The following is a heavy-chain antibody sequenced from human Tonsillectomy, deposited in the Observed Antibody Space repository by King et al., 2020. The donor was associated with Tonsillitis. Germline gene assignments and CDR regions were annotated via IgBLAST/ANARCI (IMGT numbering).Heavy chain of an antibody. J-gene: IGHJ4*02. CDR1: GFTFSNYA. V-gene: IGHV3-23*03. Sequence: QLVQSGGGLVQPGGSLRLSCAASGFTFSNYAMSWVRQAPGKGLEWVSLIYSGASSTYYADSVXGRSTISRDNSKHTLYLKMNSLRAEDTAVLYCANIDLGYWGQXTLVTVSS. D-gene: IGHD3-16*01. CDR2: IYSGASST. CDR3: ANIDLGY.